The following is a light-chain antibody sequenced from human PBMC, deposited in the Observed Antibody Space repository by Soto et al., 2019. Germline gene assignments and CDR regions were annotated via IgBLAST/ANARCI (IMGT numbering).Light chain of an antibody. CDR3: SSYAGSNNFV. CDR2: EVR. V-gene: IGLV2-14*01. Sequence: QSALTQPASVSGSAGQSITISCSGTMRDVGAYNLVSWYQQHPGTAPKLIIYEVRNRPSGISSRFSGSRSGNTASLTISGLQPEDEGDYYCSSYAGSNNFVFGTGTKLTVL. CDR1: MRDVGAYNL. J-gene: IGLJ1*01.